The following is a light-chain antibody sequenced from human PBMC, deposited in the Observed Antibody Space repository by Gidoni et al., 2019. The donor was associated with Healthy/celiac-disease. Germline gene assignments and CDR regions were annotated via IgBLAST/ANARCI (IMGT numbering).Light chain of an antibody. V-gene: IGKV3-15*01. CDR2: GAS. Sequence: DIVMTQSPATLSVSPGERATLSCRASQSVSSNLAWYLQKPGQAPRLLIYGASTRATGIPARFSGSGSGTEFTLTISSLQSEDFAVYYCQQYDNWPPYTFGQGTKLEIK. CDR1: QSVSSN. J-gene: IGKJ2*01. CDR3: QQYDNWPPYT.